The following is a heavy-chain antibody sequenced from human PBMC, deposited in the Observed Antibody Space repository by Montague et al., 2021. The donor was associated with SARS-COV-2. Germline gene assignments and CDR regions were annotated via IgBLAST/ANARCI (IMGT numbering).Heavy chain of an antibody. V-gene: IGHV4-4*07. CDR1: GVSITSYY. Sequence: SETLSLTCSISGVSITSYYWSWVRQPAGKGLEWIGHIYASGSTXXXPSXKSRVRLSIGNPKNQFSLNLESLTAADTAVYYCVRDGGNWYYFDYWGQGALVTVSS. J-gene: IGHJ4*02. CDR2: IYASGST. CDR3: VRDGGNWYYFDY. D-gene: IGHD3-16*01.